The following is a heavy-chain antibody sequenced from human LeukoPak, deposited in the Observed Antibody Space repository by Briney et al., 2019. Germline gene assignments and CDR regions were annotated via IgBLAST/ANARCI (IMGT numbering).Heavy chain of an antibody. CDR3: ARTVHQIYYFDY. J-gene: IGHJ4*02. CDR1: GYTFTSYY. V-gene: IGHV1-46*01. Sequence: ASVKVSCKASGYTFTSYYMHWVRQAPGQGLEWMGIINPSGGSTSYAQKFQGRVTMTRDMSTSTVYMELSSLRSEDTAVYYCARTVHQIYYFDYWGQGTLVTVSS. D-gene: IGHD4-11*01. CDR2: INPSGGST.